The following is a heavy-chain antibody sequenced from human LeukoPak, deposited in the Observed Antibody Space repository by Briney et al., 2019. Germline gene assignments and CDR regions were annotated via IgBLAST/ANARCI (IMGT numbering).Heavy chain of an antibody. J-gene: IGHJ4*02. Sequence: GWSLRLSCAASGFTLSTYAMSWVRQAPGKGLERVSAISGSGGSTYHADYAKGRFTISRDNSKNTLYLQMSSLRGEDTAVYYCAKVYSSGWSVTPIDCWGQGTLVTVSS. CDR1: GFTLSTYA. CDR3: AKVYSSGWSVTPIDC. V-gene: IGHV3-23*01. CDR2: ISGSGGST. D-gene: IGHD6-19*01.